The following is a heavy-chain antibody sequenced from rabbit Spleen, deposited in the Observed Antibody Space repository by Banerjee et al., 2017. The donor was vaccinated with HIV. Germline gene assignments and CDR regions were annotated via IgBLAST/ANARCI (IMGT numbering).Heavy chain of an antibody. CDR3: ARAPSSASTTNSHYFEL. Sequence: QSLEESGGDLVKPGASLTLTCTASGFSFSGSHYMCWVRQAPGKGLEWIACIYAGGSGTTYYASWAKGRFTISKTSSTTVTLQMTSLTAADTATYFCARAPSSASTTNSHYFELWGPGTLVTVS. J-gene: IGHJ6*01. D-gene: IGHD6-1*01. CDR2: IYAGGSGTT. CDR1: GFSFSGSHY. V-gene: IGHV1S40*01.